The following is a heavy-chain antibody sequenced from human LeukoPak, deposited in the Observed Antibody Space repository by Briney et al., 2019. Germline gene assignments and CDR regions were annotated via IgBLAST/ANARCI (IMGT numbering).Heavy chain of an antibody. D-gene: IGHD5-18*01. J-gene: IGHJ4*02. Sequence: GASVKVSCKSSGYRFTSYFVHWERQAPGQGPEWRGMINPSGGSTSNAQKFQGRVTMTRDTSTSTVYMELSSLRSEDTAVYYCARDSFPRGYSYGYSQLEPHFLDYWGQGTLVTVSS. CDR1: GYRFTSYF. CDR3: ARDSFPRGYSYGYSQLEPHFLDY. V-gene: IGHV1-46*01. CDR2: INPSGGST.